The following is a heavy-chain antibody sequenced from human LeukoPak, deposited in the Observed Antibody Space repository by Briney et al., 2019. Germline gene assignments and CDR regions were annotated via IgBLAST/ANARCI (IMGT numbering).Heavy chain of an antibody. CDR3: ARGPGGDYLNDY. Sequence: ASVKVSCKASGYTFTGYYMHWVRQAPGQGLEWMGWINPNSGGTNYAPKFQGRVTITADKSTGTAYMELSSLRSEDTAMYYCARGPGGDYLNDYWGQGTLVTVSS. CDR1: GYTFTGYY. D-gene: IGHD4-17*01. J-gene: IGHJ4*02. V-gene: IGHV1-2*02. CDR2: INPNSGGT.